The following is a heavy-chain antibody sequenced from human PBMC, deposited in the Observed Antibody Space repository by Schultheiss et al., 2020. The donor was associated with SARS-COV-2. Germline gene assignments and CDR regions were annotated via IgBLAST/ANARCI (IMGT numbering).Heavy chain of an antibody. CDR3: AEVVPAATL. Sequence: ASVKVSCKASGYTFTGYYMHWVRQAPGQGLEWMGWISAYNGNTNYAQKLQGRVTMTTDTSTSTAYMELRSLRSDDTAVYYCAEVVPAATLWGQGTLVTVSS. CDR1: GYTFTGYY. J-gene: IGHJ4*02. V-gene: IGHV1-18*04. D-gene: IGHD2-2*01. CDR2: ISAYNGNT.